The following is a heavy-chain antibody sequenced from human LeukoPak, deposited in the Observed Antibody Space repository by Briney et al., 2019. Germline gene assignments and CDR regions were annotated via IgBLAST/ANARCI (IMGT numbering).Heavy chain of an antibody. V-gene: IGHV1-24*01. CDR3: ATPYYDSSGYNY. Sequence: ASVKVSCKVSGYTLTELSMHWVRQAPGKGLEWMGGFDPEDGETIYAQKFQGRVTMTEDTSTDTAYIELSSLRSEDTAVYYCATPYYDSSGYNYWGQGTLVTVSS. CDR1: GYTLTELS. CDR2: FDPEDGET. J-gene: IGHJ4*02. D-gene: IGHD3-22*01.